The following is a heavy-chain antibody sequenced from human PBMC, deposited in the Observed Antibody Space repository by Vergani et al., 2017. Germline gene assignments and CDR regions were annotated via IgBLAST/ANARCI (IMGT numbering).Heavy chain of an antibody. CDR2: IIPIFGTA. J-gene: IGHJ6*02. CDR3: ARIEVGATKQNYYYGMDV. D-gene: IGHD1-26*01. Sequence: QVQLVQSGAEVKKPGSSVKVSCKASGGTFSSYAISWVRRAPGQGLEWMGGIIPIFGTANYAQKFQGRVTITADESTSTAYMELSSLRSEDTAVYYCARIEVGATKQNYYYGMDVWGQGTTVTVSS. V-gene: IGHV1-69*01. CDR1: GGTFSSYA.